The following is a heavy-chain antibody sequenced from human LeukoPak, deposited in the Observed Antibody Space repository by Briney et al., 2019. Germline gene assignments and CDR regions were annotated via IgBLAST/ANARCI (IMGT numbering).Heavy chain of an antibody. CDR3: ARDGTSTDDY. J-gene: IGHJ4*02. CDR1: GFTFTRYN. D-gene: IGHD2-2*01. Sequence: ASVKVSCKASGFTFTRYNMHWVRQAPGQGLEWMGWISGNNDNPNYGQKFQGRFTVTTDSSTSTAYMELRNLRFDDTAVYYCARDGTSTDDYWGQGTLVTVSS. CDR2: ISGNNDNP. V-gene: IGHV1-18*04.